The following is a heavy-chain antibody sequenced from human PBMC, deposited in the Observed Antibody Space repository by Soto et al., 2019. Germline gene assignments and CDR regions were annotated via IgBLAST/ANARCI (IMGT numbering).Heavy chain of an antibody. J-gene: IGHJ3*02. CDR1: TDSFNDYY. Sequence: QVRLHESGPGLVKPSETRSLTCTVSTDSFNDYYWSWIRQPPGKGLEWIGSIYHTGNTNYNPSLGSRVRMSVDTSKIQFSLSLSSVPAADKAVYYCARDVGIQDAFYIWGQGTLVTVSS. CDR2: IYHTGNT. D-gene: IGHD5-18*01. V-gene: IGHV4-59*13. CDR3: ARDVGIQDAFYI.